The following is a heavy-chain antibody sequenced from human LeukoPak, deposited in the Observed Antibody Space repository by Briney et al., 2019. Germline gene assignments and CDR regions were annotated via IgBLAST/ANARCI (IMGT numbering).Heavy chain of an antibody. V-gene: IGHV4-59*08. Sequence: PSETLSLTCSVSGGSTSGFYWSWLRQPPGKGLEWIGYIYYSGDSNYNPPLKSRVTMSLDTSKNQVSLRLSSVTAADTAVYYCARHPFSTPFDYWGRGTLVTVSS. D-gene: IGHD2/OR15-2a*01. CDR2: IYYSGDS. CDR1: GGSTSGFY. CDR3: ARHPFSTPFDY. J-gene: IGHJ4*02.